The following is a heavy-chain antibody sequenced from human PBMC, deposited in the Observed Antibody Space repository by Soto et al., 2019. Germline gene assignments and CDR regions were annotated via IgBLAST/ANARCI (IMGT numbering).Heavy chain of an antibody. CDR3: AGDNQYSGYPKSGFDP. CDR2: ISAYNGNT. Sequence: GASVKVSCKASGYTFTSYGISWVRQAPGQGLEWMGWISAYNGNTNYAQKLQGRVTMTTDTSTSTAYMELRSLRSDDTAVYYCAGDNQYSGYPKSGFDPWGQGTLVTVSS. V-gene: IGHV1-18*01. D-gene: IGHD5-12*01. J-gene: IGHJ5*02. CDR1: GYTFTSYG.